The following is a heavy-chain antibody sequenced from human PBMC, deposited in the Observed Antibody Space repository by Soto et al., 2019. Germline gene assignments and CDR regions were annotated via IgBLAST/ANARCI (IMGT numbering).Heavy chain of an antibody. D-gene: IGHD6-19*01. CDR1: GFTFNNYG. CDR3: VGGWYFFDY. J-gene: IGHJ4*02. V-gene: IGHV3-30*03. Sequence: GGSLRLSCAASGFTFNNYGMHWARQAPGQGLEWVAGISSDGSNKYYADSVKGRFTISRDNSRNTLYLQMDSLRAEDTAVYYCVGGWYFFDYCGQGTLVTVSS. CDR2: ISSDGSNK.